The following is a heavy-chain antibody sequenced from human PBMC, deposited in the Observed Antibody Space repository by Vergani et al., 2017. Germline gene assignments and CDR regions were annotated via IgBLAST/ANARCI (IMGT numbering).Heavy chain of an antibody. CDR1: GGSISSSSYY. CDR2: IYTSGST. V-gene: IGHV4-39*07. D-gene: IGHD3-10*01. CDR3: ARSGGTDYFDY. Sequence: QLQLQESGPGLVKPSETLSLTCTVSGGSISSSSYYWGWIRQPPGKGLEWIGRIYTSGSTNYNPSLKSRVIMSVDTSKNQFALKLSSVTAADTAVYYCARSGGTDYFDYWGQGTLVTVSS. J-gene: IGHJ4*02.